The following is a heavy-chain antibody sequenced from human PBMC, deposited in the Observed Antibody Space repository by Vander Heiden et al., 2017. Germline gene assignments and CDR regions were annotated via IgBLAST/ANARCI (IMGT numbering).Heavy chain of an antibody. J-gene: IGHJ5*02. Sequence: QVQLVQSGAEVKKPGASVKVSCKASGYTFTTYYMHWVRQAPGQGLEWMGIIDPSGGTAYYAHNFQGRVTMTRDTSTSTVYMEVRSLRSEDTAVYYCAREKDSSYWFDPWGQGTLVTVSS. CDR3: AREKDSSYWFDP. V-gene: IGHV1-46*01. CDR1: GYTFTTYY. D-gene: IGHD6-19*01. CDR2: IDPSGGTA.